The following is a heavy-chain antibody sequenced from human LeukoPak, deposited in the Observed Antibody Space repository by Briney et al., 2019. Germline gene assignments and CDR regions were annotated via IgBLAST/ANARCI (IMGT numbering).Heavy chain of an antibody. V-gene: IGHV1-69*13. CDR1: GGTFSSYA. Sequence: SVKVSCRASGGTFSSYAISWVRQAPGQGLEWMGGIIPIFGTANYAQKFQGRVTITADESTSTAYMELSSLRSEDTAVYYCARGPPYYYDSSGYYPYWGQGTLVTVSS. D-gene: IGHD3-22*01. J-gene: IGHJ4*02. CDR3: ARGPPYYYDSSGYYPY. CDR2: IIPIFGTA.